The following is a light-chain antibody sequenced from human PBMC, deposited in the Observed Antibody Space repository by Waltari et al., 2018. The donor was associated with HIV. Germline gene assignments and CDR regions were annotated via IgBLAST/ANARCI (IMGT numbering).Light chain of an antibody. Sequence: QSVLTQPPSASGTPGQRVTISCSGSSSNIGSNTVNWYQQLPATAPNLLIYGNNLRPSGVPGRFSGSKSGTSASLAISGLQSEDEADYYCAAWDDSLNGWVFGGGTKLTVL. CDR1: SSNIGSNT. J-gene: IGLJ3*02. V-gene: IGLV1-44*01. CDR2: GNN. CDR3: AAWDDSLNGWV.